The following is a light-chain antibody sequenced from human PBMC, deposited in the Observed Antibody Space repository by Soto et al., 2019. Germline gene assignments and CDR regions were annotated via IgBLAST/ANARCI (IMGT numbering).Light chain of an antibody. Sequence: EIVMTQSPATLSVSPGERATLSCWASQSVSSNLAWYQQKPGQAPRLLIYGASSRATGIPVRFSGSGSGTEFTLTISSLQSEDFAVYYCQQYNNWPLTFGQGTRLEIK. J-gene: IGKJ5*01. CDR2: GAS. CDR1: QSVSSN. CDR3: QQYNNWPLT. V-gene: IGKV3-15*01.